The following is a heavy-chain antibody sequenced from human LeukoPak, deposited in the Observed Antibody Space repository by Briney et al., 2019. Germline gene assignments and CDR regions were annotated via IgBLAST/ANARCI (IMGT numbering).Heavy chain of an antibody. Sequence: PSQTLSLTCTVSGGSISSGDYYWSWIRQPPGKGLEWIGYIYYSGSTYYNPSLKSPLTILVDTSKNQFSMKLSSVTAADTALYYCAREGGVMDDILAGYTTYYFDYWGQGTLVTVSS. J-gene: IGHJ4*02. CDR1: GGSISSGDYY. V-gene: IGHV4-30-4*01. D-gene: IGHD3-9*01. CDR3: AREGGVMDDILAGYTTYYFDY. CDR2: IYYSGST.